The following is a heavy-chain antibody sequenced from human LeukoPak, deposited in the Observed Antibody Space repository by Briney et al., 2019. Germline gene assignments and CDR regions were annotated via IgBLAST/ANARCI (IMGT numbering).Heavy chain of an antibody. Sequence: SETLSLTCTVSGGSISSYYWSWIRQPPGKGLEWIGYIYYSGSTNYNPSLKSRVTISVDTSKNQLSLKLSSVTAADTAVYYCARGVQWLVFDYWGQGTLVTVSS. CDR1: GGSISSYY. CDR3: ARGVQWLVFDY. D-gene: IGHD6-19*01. CDR2: IYYSGST. V-gene: IGHV4-59*01. J-gene: IGHJ4*02.